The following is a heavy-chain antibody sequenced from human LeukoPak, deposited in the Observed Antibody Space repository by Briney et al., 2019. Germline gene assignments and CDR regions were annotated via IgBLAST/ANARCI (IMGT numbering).Heavy chain of an antibody. CDR1: GYTFTGYY. Sequence: ASVEVSCKASGYTFTGYYMHWVRQAPGQGLEWMGWINPNSGGTNYAQKFQGRVTMTRDTSISTAYMELSRLRSDDTAVYYCARGTTIFGVVIIRFDPWGQGTLVTVSS. V-gene: IGHV1-2*02. CDR3: ARGTTIFGVVIIRFDP. J-gene: IGHJ5*02. CDR2: INPNSGGT. D-gene: IGHD3-3*01.